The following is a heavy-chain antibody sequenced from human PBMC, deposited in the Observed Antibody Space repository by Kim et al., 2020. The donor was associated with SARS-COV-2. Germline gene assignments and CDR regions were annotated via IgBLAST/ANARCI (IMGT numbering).Heavy chain of an antibody. J-gene: IGHJ4*02. Sequence: DSDTRYSPSFQGQVTISADKSISTAYLQWSSLKASDTAMYYCAREWELRYWGQGTLVTVSS. CDR3: AREWELRY. CDR2: DSDT. V-gene: IGHV5-51*01. D-gene: IGHD1-26*01.